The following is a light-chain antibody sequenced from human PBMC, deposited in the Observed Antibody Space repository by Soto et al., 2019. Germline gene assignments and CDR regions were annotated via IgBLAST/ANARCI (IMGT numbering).Light chain of an antibody. V-gene: IGLV2-8*01. CDR1: SSDVGAYNY. CDR2: EVS. CDR3: TSYAGSNIWV. J-gene: IGLJ3*02. Sequence: QAVVTQPPSASGSPGQSVTIAFTGTSSDVGAYNYVSWYQQYPGKAPKLMIYEVSKRPSGVPDRFSGSKSGKTASLTVSGLQPEDEADYYCTSYAGSNIWVFGGGTKVTVL.